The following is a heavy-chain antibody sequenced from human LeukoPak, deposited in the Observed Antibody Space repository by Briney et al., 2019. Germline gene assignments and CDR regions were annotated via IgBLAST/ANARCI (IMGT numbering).Heavy chain of an antibody. Sequence: GRSLRLSCAASGFTFSSYAMHWVRQAPGKGLEWVAVISYDGSNKYYADSVKGRFTISRDNSKNTLYLQMNSPRAEDTAVYYCARDPHYDYWGQGTLVTVSS. J-gene: IGHJ4*02. CDR2: ISYDGSNK. V-gene: IGHV3-30-3*01. CDR1: GFTFSSYA. CDR3: ARDPHYDY.